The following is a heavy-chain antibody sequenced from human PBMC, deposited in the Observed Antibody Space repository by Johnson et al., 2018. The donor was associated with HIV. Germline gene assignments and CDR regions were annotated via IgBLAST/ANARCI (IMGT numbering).Heavy chain of an antibody. CDR3: ARNLGESEKEEVASDYYDFGKDYPGQDARAVVGTFDI. CDR2: ISYDGSNR. V-gene: IGHV3-30*04. D-gene: IGHD3-3*01. Sequence: QVQLVESGGGVVQPGRSLRLSCAASGFTFSSYAMHWVRQAPGKGLEWVAVISYDGSNRYYADSVKGRFTISRDNSKNTLYLQMNSLSADDTAVYYCARNLGESEKEEVASDYYDFGKDYPGQDARAVVGTFDIWGQGTMVTVSS. CDR1: GFTFSSYA. J-gene: IGHJ3*02.